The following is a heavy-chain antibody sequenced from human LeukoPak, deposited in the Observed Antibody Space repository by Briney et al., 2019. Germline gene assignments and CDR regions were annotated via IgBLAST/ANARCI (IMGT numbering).Heavy chain of an antibody. CDR3: AKVDSSSWGIPDY. CDR2: ISSSSSYI. Sequence: PGGSLRLSCAASGFTFSSYSMNWVRQAPGKGLEWVSSISSSSSYIYYADSVKGRFTISRDNAKNSLYLQMNSLRAEDTGVFYCAKVDSSSWGIPDYWGQGTLVTVSS. CDR1: GFTFSSYS. D-gene: IGHD6-13*01. J-gene: IGHJ4*02. V-gene: IGHV3-21*01.